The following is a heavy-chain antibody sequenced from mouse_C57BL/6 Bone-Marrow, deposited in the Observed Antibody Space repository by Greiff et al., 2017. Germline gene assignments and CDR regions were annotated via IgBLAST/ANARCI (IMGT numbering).Heavy chain of an antibody. J-gene: IGHJ4*01. D-gene: IGHD2-5*01. CDR3: ARAAYCSNPYDAMDD. V-gene: IGHV15-2*01. CDR2: ILPSIGRT. Sequence: QVQLQQSGSELRSPGSSVKLSCKDFDSEVFPIAYMSWVRQKPGHGFEWIGGILPSIGRTIYGEKFEDKATLDADTLSNTAYLELNSLTSEDSAIYYCARAAYCSNPYDAMDDWGQGTSGTVAS. CDR1: DSEVFPIAY.